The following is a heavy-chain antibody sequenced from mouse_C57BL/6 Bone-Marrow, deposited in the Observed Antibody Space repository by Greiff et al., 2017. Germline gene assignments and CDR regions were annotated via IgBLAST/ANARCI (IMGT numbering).Heavy chain of an antibody. CDR3: ARGTYYYGSRRYFDV. CDR2: ISNGGGST. V-gene: IGHV5-12*01. CDR1: GFTFSDYY. D-gene: IGHD1-1*01. J-gene: IGHJ1*03. Sequence: EVMLVESGGGLVQPGGSLKLSCAASGFTFSDYYMYWVRQTPEKRLEWVAYISNGGGSTYSPDTVKGRFPISRDNAKNTLYLQRSRLKSEDTAMYYCARGTYYYGSRRYFDVWGTGTTVTVSS.